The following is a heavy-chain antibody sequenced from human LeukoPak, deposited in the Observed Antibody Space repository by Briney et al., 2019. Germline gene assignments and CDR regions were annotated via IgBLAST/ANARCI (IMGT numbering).Heavy chain of an antibody. D-gene: IGHD4-17*01. J-gene: IGHJ4*02. V-gene: IGHV4-4*09. CDR3: ARSYGDYVPFDY. CDR2: IYTSGST. CDR1: GGSISSYY. Sequence: SETLSLTCTVSGGSISSYYWSWIRQPPGKGLEWIGYIYTSGSTNYNPSLKSRVTIPVDTSKNQFSLKLSSVTAADTAVYYCARSYGDYVPFDYWGQGTLVTVSS.